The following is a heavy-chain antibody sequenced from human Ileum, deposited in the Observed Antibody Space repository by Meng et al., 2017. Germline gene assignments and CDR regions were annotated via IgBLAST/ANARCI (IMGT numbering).Heavy chain of an antibody. V-gene: IGHV1-46*01. CDR2: IKSNGRDT. CDR1: GYIFTDYH. CDR3: ARELPDSYYFAS. D-gene: IGHD2-2*01. J-gene: IGHJ4*02. Sequence: ASVKVSCKASGYIFTDYHIHWVRQAPGQGLEWMAIIKSNGRDTVFAQKFQGRVTLTSDTSTSTVHMELSSLRSDDTAFYFCARELPDSYYFASWGLGTLVTVSS.